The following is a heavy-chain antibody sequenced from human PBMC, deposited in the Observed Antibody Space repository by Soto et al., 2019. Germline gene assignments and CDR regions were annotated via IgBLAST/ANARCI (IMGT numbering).Heavy chain of an antibody. CDR3: AREGYCSSTSCYGDWFDP. J-gene: IGHJ5*02. CDR1: GGTFSSYT. V-gene: IGHV1-69*04. D-gene: IGHD2-2*01. Sequence: SVKVSCKASGGTFSSYTISWVRQAPGQGLEWMGRIIPILGIANYAQKFQGRVTITADKSTSTAYMELSSLRSEDTAVYYCAREGYCSSTSCYGDWFDPWGQGTLVTVSS. CDR2: IIPILGIA.